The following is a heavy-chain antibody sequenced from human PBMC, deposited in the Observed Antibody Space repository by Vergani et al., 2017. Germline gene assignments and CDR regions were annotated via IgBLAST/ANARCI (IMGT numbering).Heavy chain of an antibody. CDR3: ARDPFGGSSPGADY. Sequence: EVQLVESGGGLVKPGGSLRLSCAASGFTFSSYSMNWVRQAPGKGLEWVSSISSSSSYIYYADSVKGRFTISRDNAKNSLYLQMNSLRAEDTAVYYCARDPFGGSSPGADYWCQGTLVTVSS. CDR2: ISSSSSYI. V-gene: IGHV3-21*01. CDR1: GFTFSSYS. D-gene: IGHD3-16*01. J-gene: IGHJ4*02.